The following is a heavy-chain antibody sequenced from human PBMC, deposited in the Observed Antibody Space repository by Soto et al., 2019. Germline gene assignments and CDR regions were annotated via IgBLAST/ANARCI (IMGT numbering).Heavy chain of an antibody. J-gene: IGHJ4*02. CDR1: GFSFDDYT. CDR2: ITWDGDRT. V-gene: IGHV3-43*01. D-gene: IGHD6-19*01. CDR3: AKDIAVSRWYEFDY. Sequence: EVQLVESGGVVVQPGGSLRLSCAASGFSFDDYTMHWVRQPQGKGLEWVSLITWDGDRTYYADSVKGRFTLSRDNRKNFLYLQMNSLRTEDTALLYCAKDIAVSRWYEFDYWGQGTLVTVSS.